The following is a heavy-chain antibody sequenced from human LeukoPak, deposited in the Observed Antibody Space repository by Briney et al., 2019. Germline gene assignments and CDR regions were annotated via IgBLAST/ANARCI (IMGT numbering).Heavy chain of an antibody. V-gene: IGHV3-23*01. CDR3: AGTCLKYCSSTSWFDP. CDR1: GFTFSSYA. CDR2: ISGSGGST. J-gene: IGHJ5*02. Sequence: PGGSLRLSCAASGFTFSSYAMSWVRQAPGKGLEWASAISGSGGSTYYADSVKGRFTISRDNSKNTLYLQMNSLRAEDTAVYYCAGTCLKYCSSTSWFDPWGQGTLVTSPQ. D-gene: IGHD2-2*01.